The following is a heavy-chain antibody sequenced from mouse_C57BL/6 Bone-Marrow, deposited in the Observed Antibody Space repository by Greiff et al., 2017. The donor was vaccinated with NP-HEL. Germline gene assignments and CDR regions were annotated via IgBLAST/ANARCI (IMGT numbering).Heavy chain of an antibody. CDR1: GYTFTSYW. J-gene: IGHJ2*01. V-gene: IGHV1-52*01. D-gene: IGHD1-1*01. CDR2: IDPSDSET. CDR3: ARRYGSLFDY. Sequence: QVQLQQPGAELVRPGSSVKLSCKASGYTFTSYWMHWVKQRPIQGLEWIGNIDPSDSETHYNQKFKDKATLTVDKSSSTAYMQLSSLTSKDSAVYYGARRYGSLFDYWGQGTTLTVSS.